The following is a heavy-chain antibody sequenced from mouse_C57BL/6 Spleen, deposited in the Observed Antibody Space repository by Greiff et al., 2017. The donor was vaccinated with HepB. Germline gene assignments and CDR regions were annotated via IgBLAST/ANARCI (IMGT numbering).Heavy chain of an antibody. CDR1: GYTFTDYN. CDR3: ARSGIPDYPFDY. CDR2: INPNNGGT. J-gene: IGHJ2*01. Sequence: EVQLQQSGPELVKPGASVKIPCKASGYTFTDYNMDWVKQSHGKSLEWIGDINPNNGGTTYNQKFKGKATLTVDKSSSTAYMERRSLTSEDTAVYYCARSGIPDYPFDYWGQGTTLTVSS. D-gene: IGHD2-4*01. V-gene: IGHV1-18*01.